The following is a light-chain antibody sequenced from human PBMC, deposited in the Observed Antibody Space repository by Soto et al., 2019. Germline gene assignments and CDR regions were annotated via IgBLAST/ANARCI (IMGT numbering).Light chain of an antibody. J-gene: IGKJ2*01. CDR3: QQYGRT. CDR1: QSVNSTY. V-gene: IGKV3-20*01. CDR2: GAS. Sequence: DIVLTQSPGTLSLSPGERATLSCRASQSVNSTYLAWYQQKPGQAPRLLIFGASTRATGISDRFRGSGSGTDFTLTINRLEPEDFAVYYCQQYGRTFGQGTKVDI.